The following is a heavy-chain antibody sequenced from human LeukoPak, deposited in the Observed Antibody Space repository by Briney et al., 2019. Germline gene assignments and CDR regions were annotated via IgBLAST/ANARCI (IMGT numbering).Heavy chain of an antibody. Sequence: PSETLSLTCTVSGVSISSYYWSWIRQPPGKRLEWIGDVYYSGSTTYNSSLKSRVTITVDTSKNHFSLKMSSVTAADTAVYYCARHPFDRGHDLWYFDPWGRGTLVTVSS. J-gene: IGHJ2*01. CDR2: VYYSGST. D-gene: IGHD1-1*01. CDR1: GVSISSYY. V-gene: IGHV4-59*08. CDR3: ARHPFDRGHDLWYFDP.